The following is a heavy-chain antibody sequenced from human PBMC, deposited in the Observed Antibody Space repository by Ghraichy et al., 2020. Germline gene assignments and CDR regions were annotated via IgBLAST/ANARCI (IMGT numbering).Heavy chain of an antibody. Sequence: GESLNISCAASGFTVSSNYLSWVRQAPGKGLEWVSVIYTGGSTYYAHSVKGRFTISRDNSKNMLYLQMNSLRAEDTAVYYCARATYDSSAYYGLFGYWGQGTLVTVSS. J-gene: IGHJ4*02. CDR2: IYTGGST. CDR1: GFTVSSNY. CDR3: ARATYDSSAYYGLFGY. V-gene: IGHV3-53*01. D-gene: IGHD3-22*01.